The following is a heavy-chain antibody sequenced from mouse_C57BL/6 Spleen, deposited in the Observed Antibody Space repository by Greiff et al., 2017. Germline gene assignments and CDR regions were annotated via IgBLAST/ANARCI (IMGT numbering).Heavy chain of an antibody. Sequence: QVQLQQPGAELVRPGTSVKLSCKASGYTFTSYWMHWVKQRPGQGLEWIGVIDPTDSYTNYNQKFKGKATLTVDTSSSTAYMQLSSLPSEDAAVYCCARGGSGRPGAYWGQGTLVTVSA. D-gene: IGHD3-2*02. CDR3: ARGGSGRPGAY. CDR2: IDPTDSYT. CDR1: GYTFTSYW. V-gene: IGHV1-59*01. J-gene: IGHJ3*01.